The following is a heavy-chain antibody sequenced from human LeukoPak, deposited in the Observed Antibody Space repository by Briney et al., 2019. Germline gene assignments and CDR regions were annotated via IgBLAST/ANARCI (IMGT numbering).Heavy chain of an antibody. CDR3: AKGYSGAWYDFDS. J-gene: IGHJ4*02. CDR2: IHYSPGYT. D-gene: IGHD6-19*01. Sequence: GGSLTLSCAASGFTFSSYAMSWVPQAPGKGLEWVSHIHYSPGYTYYADSVKGRFTISRDNSKNTLYLQMNSLRAEDTAVYYCAKGYSGAWYDFDSWGQGTLVTVSS. CDR1: GFTFSSYA. V-gene: IGHV3-23*01.